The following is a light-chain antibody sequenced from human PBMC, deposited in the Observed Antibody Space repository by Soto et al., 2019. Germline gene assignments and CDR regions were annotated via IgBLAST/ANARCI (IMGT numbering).Light chain of an antibody. J-gene: IGKJ2*01. V-gene: IGKV1-5*01. Sequence: DIQMTQSPSTLSASVGDRVTITCRASQSISSWLAWYQQKPGKAPKLLIYDASSLESGVPSRFSGSGAGTEFTLTLSSLQPDDFATYYCQQYNSYPYTFGQATKLEIK. CDR1: QSISSW. CDR3: QQYNSYPYT. CDR2: DAS.